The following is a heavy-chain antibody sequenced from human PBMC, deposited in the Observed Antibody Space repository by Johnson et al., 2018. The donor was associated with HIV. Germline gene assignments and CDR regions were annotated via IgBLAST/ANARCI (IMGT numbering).Heavy chain of an antibody. D-gene: IGHD3-10*01. V-gene: IGHV3-33*06. CDR3: AKEGITMEVDI. Sequence: QVQLVESGGGVVRPGGSLRLSCAASGFTFDDYGMSWVRQAPGKGLEWVAVIWFDGSNKYYADSVKGRFTISRDNSKNTLYLQMNSLRAEDTGVYYCAKEGITMEVDIWGQGTMVTVSS. J-gene: IGHJ3*02. CDR1: GFTFDDYG. CDR2: IWFDGSNK.